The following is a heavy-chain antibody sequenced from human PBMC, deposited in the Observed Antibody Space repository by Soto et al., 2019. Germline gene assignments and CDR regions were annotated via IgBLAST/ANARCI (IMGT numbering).Heavy chain of an antibody. J-gene: IGHJ6*02. V-gene: IGHV3-21*01. CDR1: GFIFSSYR. Sequence: EVKLVESGGGLVKPGGSLRLSCAASGFIFSSYRMNWVRQAPGKGLEWISSISTNSGYIYYPDSVEGRFTVSRDNSNNSLYLQMDNLRAEDTAVYYCASKQVIVYYYGLDAWGQGTTVTVSS. D-gene: IGHD1-20*01. CDR2: ISTNSGYI. CDR3: ASKQVIVYYYGLDA.